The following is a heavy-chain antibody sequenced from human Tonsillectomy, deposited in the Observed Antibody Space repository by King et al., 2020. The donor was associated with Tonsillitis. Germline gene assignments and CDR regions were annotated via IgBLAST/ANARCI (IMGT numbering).Heavy chain of an antibody. Sequence: VQLQESGPGLVKSSETLSLTCAVSGGSVSNYYWSWIRQPAERGLEWLGRIYSSGSTNYNPSLKSRVTMSIDTSKNQLSLNLTSVTAADAAVYYCARDRVYYYYYGLDVWGEGTTVTVSS. CDR3: ARDRVYYYYYGLDV. D-gene: IGHD3-10*01. CDR2: IYSSGST. V-gene: IGHV4-4*07. CDR1: GGSVSNYY. J-gene: IGHJ6*04.